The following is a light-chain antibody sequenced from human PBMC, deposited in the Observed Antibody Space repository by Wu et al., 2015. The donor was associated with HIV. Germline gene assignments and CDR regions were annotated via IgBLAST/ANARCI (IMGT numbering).Light chain of an antibody. V-gene: IGKV3D-15*01. CDR1: LNVRNK. J-gene: IGKJ4*01. CDR2: DAS. CDR3: QQYNKWPPLT. Sequence: EIVMTQSPDTLSVSAGEGATLSCGASLNVRNKLAWYQQKPGLPPRLLIYDASTRATGIPARFSGRGSGTDFTLTISSVQPEDFTIYFCQQYNKWPPLTFGGGTKVEIK.